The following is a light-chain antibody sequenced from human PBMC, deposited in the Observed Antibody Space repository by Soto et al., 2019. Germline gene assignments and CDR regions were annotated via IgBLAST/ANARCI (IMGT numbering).Light chain of an antibody. Sequence: DIQMTQSPSTLSASVGDRVTITCRASQGISRWLAWYQQKPGKAPKLLIYDASSLESGVPSRFSGSGSGTEFTLTISSLQPDDFATYYCQQSNSYSWTFGQGTKVDIK. CDR1: QGISRW. J-gene: IGKJ1*01. CDR3: QQSNSYSWT. V-gene: IGKV1-5*01. CDR2: DAS.